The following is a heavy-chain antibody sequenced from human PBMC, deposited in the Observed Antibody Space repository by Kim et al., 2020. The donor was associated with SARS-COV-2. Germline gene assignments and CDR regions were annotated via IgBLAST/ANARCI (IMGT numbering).Heavy chain of an antibody. V-gene: IGHV1-2*02. D-gene: IGHD5-18*01. Sequence: ASVKVSCKASGYTFTGYYMHWVRQAPGQGLEWMGWINPNSGGTNYAQKFQGRVTMTRDTSISTAYMELSRLRSDDTAVYYCARESFGYSYGGNDYWGQGTLVTVSS. CDR3: ARESFGYSYGGNDY. J-gene: IGHJ4*02. CDR2: INPNSGGT. CDR1: GYTFTGYY.